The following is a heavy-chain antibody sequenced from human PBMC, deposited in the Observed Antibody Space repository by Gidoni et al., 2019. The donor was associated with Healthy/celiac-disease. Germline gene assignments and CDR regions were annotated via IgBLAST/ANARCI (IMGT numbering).Heavy chain of an antibody. D-gene: IGHD2-8*01. CDR2: ISGSGGST. V-gene: IGHV3-23*01. Sequence: EVQLLESGGGLVQPGGSLRLSCAASGFTFSSSAMCWVRQAPGKGLEWVSAISGSGGSTYYADSVKGRFTISRDNSKNTLYLQMNSLRAEDTAVYYCAKDAVLMVYAPPRINWFDPWGQGTLVTVSS. CDR3: AKDAVLMVYAPPRINWFDP. J-gene: IGHJ5*02. CDR1: GFTFSSSA.